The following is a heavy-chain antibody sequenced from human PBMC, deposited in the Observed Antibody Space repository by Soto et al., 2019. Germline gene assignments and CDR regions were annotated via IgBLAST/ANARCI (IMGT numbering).Heavy chain of an antibody. CDR1: GYTLTEFS. D-gene: IGHD3-16*02. V-gene: IGHV1-24*01. CDR3: ATVTSGDDYVWGSYRHPLGY. Sequence: GASVKVSCKVSGYTLTEFSMHWVRQAPGKGLEWMGGFDPEDGETIYAQKFQGRVTMTEDTSTDTAYMELSSLRSEDTAVYYCATVTSGDDYVWGSYRHPLGYWGQGTLVTVSS. J-gene: IGHJ4*02. CDR2: FDPEDGET.